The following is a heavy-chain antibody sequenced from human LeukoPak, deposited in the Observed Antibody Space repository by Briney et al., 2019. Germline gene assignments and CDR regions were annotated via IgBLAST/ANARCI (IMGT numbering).Heavy chain of an antibody. CDR2: VKQDGGVK. CDR1: GLIFSDFW. V-gene: IGHV3-7*01. CDR3: VRGGATFDR. J-gene: IGHJ4*02. D-gene: IGHD4/OR15-4a*01. Sequence: GGSLRLSCVASGLIFSDFWMSWVRQAPGKGLEWVANVKQDGGVKYYVDSVEGRFTISRDNARNSLFLQMDSLRAEDTAVYYCVRGGATFDRWGQGTLITVSS.